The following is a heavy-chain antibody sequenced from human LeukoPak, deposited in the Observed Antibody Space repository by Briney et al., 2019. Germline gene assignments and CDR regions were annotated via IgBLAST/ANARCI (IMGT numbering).Heavy chain of an antibody. D-gene: IGHD6-19*01. CDR3: ARRVQWLAYNWFDP. CDR1: GGSISSYY. J-gene: IGHJ5*02. V-gene: IGHV4-4*09. CDR2: IYTSGST. Sequence: SETLSLTCTVSGGSISSYYWSWLRQPPGKGLEWIGYIYTSGSTNYNPSLKSRVTISVDTSKNQFSLKLSSVTAADTAVYYCARRVQWLAYNWFDPWGQGTLVTVSS.